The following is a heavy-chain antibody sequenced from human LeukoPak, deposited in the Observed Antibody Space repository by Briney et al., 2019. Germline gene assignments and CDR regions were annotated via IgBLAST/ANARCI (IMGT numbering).Heavy chain of an antibody. Sequence: ASVKVSCKASGYTFTSYGISWVRQAPGQGLEWMGGIIPIFGTANYAQKFQGRVTITADESTSTAYMELSSLRSEDTAVYYCARDGLATVTTGDFDYWGQGTLVTVSS. CDR2: IIPIFGTA. D-gene: IGHD4-17*01. CDR3: ARDGLATVTTGDFDY. CDR1: GYTFTSYG. J-gene: IGHJ4*02. V-gene: IGHV1-69*13.